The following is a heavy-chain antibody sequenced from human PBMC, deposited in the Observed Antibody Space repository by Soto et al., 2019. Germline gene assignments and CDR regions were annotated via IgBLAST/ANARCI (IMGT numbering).Heavy chain of an antibody. CDR3: AKDVVNWNHQTVYYYYGMDV. D-gene: IGHD1-1*01. CDR2: ISGSGGST. CDR1: GFTFSSYA. Sequence: PGGSLRLSCAASGFTFSSYAMSWVRQAPGKGLEWVSAISGSGGSTYYADSVKGRFTISRDNSKNTLYLQMNSLRAEDTAVYYCAKDVVNWNHQTVYYYYGMDVWGQGTTVTVSS. V-gene: IGHV3-23*01. J-gene: IGHJ6*02.